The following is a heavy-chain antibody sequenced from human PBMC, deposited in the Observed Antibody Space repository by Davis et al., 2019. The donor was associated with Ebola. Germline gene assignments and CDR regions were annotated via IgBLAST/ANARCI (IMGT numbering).Heavy chain of an antibody. CDR1: GGSISSGGYS. V-gene: IGHV4-30-2*01. CDR2: IYHSGST. Sequence: SETLSLTCAVSGGSISSGGYSWSWIRQPPGKGLEWIGYIYHSGSTYYNPSLKSRVTISVDTSKNQFPLKLSSVTAADTAVYYCAGGSRELIDYWGQGTLVTVSS. D-gene: IGHD1-26*01. CDR3: AGGSRELIDY. J-gene: IGHJ4*02.